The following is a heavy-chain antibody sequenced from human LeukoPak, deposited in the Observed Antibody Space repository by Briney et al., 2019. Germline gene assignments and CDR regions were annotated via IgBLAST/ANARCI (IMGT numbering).Heavy chain of an antibody. V-gene: IGHV3-9*01. CDR2: ISWNSGSI. D-gene: IGHD1-26*01. Sequence: SLRLSCAASGFTFDDYAMHWVRQAPGKGLEWVSGISWNSGSIGYADSVKGRFTISRDNSKNTLYLQMNSLRAEDTAVYYCAKRYSGSSGLYNFDYWGQGTLVTVSS. CDR1: GFTFDDYA. CDR3: AKRYSGSSGLYNFDY. J-gene: IGHJ4*02.